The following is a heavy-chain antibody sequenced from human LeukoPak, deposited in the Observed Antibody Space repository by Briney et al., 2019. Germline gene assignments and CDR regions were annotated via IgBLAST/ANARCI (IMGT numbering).Heavy chain of an antibody. CDR2: IIPIFGTA. Sequence: SVRVSSKPSGDTLSIYALSSVRHAPGQGLEWMGGIIPIFGTANYAQKFQGRVTITADESTSTAYMELSSLRSEDTAVYYCARDRFGYFDYWGQGTLVTVSS. CDR1: GDTLSIYA. J-gene: IGHJ4*02. V-gene: IGHV1-69*13. D-gene: IGHD3-16*01. CDR3: ARDRFGYFDY.